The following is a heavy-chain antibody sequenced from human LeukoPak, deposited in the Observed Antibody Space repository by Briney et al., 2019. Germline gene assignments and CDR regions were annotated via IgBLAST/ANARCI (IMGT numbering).Heavy chain of an antibody. V-gene: IGHV3-30*02. J-gene: IGHJ4*02. CDR1: GFSFSSYG. Sequence: GGSLRPSCAGSGFSFSSYGMHWVRQAPGKGLEWMAFIRSDGSNKYYADSVKGRFTISRDNSKNALYLQMNSLRAEDTAVYYCARILDSAWGELGYWGQGTLVTVSS. D-gene: IGHD6-19*01. CDR2: IRSDGSNK. CDR3: ARILDSAWGELGY.